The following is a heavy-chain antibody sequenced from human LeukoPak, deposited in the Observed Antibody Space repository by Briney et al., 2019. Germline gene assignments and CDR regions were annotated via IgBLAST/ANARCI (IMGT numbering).Heavy chain of an antibody. D-gene: IGHD2-2*01. CDR3: ATRYCSSTSCIGGLGP. CDR1: GGTFSSYA. Sequence: ASVKVSCKASGGTFSSYAISWVRQAPGQGLEWMGGIIPIFGTANYAQKFQGRVTITADESTSTAYMELSSLRSEDTAVYYCATRYCSSTSCIGGLGPWGQGTLVTVSS. V-gene: IGHV1-69*13. CDR2: IIPIFGTA. J-gene: IGHJ5*02.